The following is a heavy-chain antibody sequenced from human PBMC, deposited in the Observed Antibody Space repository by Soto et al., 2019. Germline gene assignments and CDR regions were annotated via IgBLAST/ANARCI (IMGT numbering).Heavy chain of an antibody. J-gene: IGHJ4*02. CDR2: IFNSGTT. V-gene: IGHV4-30-4*08. D-gene: IGHD1-26*01. CDR3: ALALGPTTGLDY. Sequence: WTWIRQPPGTGLEWMRYIFNSGTTFYNPSLTSRLSISMDTSGNHFSLELRSVTAADTAVYYCALALGPTTGLDYWGQGTLVTVSS.